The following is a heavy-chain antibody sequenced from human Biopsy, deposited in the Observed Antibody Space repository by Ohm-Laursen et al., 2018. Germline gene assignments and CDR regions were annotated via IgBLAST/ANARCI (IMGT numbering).Heavy chain of an antibody. J-gene: IGHJ4*02. Sequence: SLRLSCAASGFTFSSYWMSWVRQAPGKGLEWVANIKYDGSEKSCVDSVKGRFTISRDNAKNSLYLQMHSLRAEDTAVYYCARSVGIMAAPIDYWGQGTLVTVSS. CDR3: ARSVGIMAAPIDY. D-gene: IGHD3-16*01. V-gene: IGHV3-7*03. CDR1: GFTFSSYW. CDR2: IKYDGSEK.